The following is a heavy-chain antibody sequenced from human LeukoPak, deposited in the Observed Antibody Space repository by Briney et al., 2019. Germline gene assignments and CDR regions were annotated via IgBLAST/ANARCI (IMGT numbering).Heavy chain of an antibody. D-gene: IGHD1-26*01. J-gene: IGHJ3*02. Sequence: GGTLRLSCAASGFTFSDFYMSWIRQAPGKGLEWVSYISSSSSTIYYADSVKGRFTISRDNAKNSLYLQMNSLRAEDTAVYYCARPTIAREADAFDIWGQGTMVTVSS. V-gene: IGHV3-11*04. CDR2: ISSSSSTI. CDR3: ARPTIAREADAFDI. CDR1: GFTFSDFY.